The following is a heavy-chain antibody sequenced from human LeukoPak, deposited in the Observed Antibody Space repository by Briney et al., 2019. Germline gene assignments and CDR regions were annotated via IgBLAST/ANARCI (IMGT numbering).Heavy chain of an antibody. J-gene: IGHJ6*03. CDR2: IYHSGST. D-gene: IGHD3-10*01. Sequence: PSETLSLTCAVSGGSISSSNWWSWVRQPPGKGLEWIGEIYHSGSTNYKPSLKSRVTISLDTSKNQFSLKLSSVTAADTAVYYCARGPLKYYYGSGSYRSYMDVWGKGTTVTVSS. V-gene: IGHV4-4*02. CDR1: GGSISSSNW. CDR3: ARGPLKYYYGSGSYRSYMDV.